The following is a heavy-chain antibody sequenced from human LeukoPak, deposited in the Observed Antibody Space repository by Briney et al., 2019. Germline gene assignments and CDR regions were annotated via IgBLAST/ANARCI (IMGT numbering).Heavy chain of an antibody. Sequence: GGSLRFSCAASGFTFSSYGMHWVRQAPGKGLEWVAVISYDGSNKYYADSVKGRFTISRDNSKNTLYLQMNSLRAEDTAVYYCASRGFYYDFWSAADYWGQGTLVTVSS. CDR2: ISYDGSNK. V-gene: IGHV3-30*03. J-gene: IGHJ4*02. CDR3: ASRGFYYDFWSAADY. CDR1: GFTFSSYG. D-gene: IGHD3-3*01.